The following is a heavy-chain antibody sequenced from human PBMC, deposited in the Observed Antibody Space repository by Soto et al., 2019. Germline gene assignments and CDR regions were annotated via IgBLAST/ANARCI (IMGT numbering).Heavy chain of an antibody. V-gene: IGHV3-30*18. CDR3: AKDAGWSGWQLFDY. Sequence: PGGSLRLSCAASGFTFSSDGMHWDRQAPGKGLEWVAVISYDGSNKYYADSVKGRFTISRDNSKNTLYLQMNSLRAEDTAVYYCAKDAGWSGWQLFDYWGQGT. D-gene: IGHD3-3*01. J-gene: IGHJ4*02. CDR1: GFTFSSDG. CDR2: ISYDGSNK.